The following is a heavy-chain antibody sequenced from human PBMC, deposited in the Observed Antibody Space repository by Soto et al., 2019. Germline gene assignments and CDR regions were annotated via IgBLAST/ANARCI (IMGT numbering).Heavy chain of an antibody. V-gene: IGHV5-51*07. J-gene: IGHJ6*04. Sequence: KSSEERRVENETSYWWCRVHQIPGKGLEWMGIIYPGDSDTRYSPSFQGQVTISADKSISTAYLQWSSLKASDTAMYYCARHYMSRVHLGMDVWRKRTTVTV. CDR3: ARHYMSRVHLGMDV. CDR2: IYPGDSDT. CDR1: VENETSYW. D-gene: IGHD3-10*01.